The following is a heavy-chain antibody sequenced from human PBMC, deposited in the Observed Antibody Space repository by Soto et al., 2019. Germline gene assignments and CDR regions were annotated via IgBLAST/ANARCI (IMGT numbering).Heavy chain of an antibody. J-gene: IGHJ6*03. CDR3: ASVLCGGGTCSHYYYMDV. V-gene: IGHV3-74*01. CDR1: GFTFSNHW. Sequence: GGSLRLSCAASGFTFSNHWMHWVRQAPGKGLVWVSRLNSDGSTKTYADSVKGRFTISRDNAKNTLYLHMNSLRAEDTAVYWCASVLCGGGTCSHYYYMDVWGKGTTVTVSS. D-gene: IGHD2-15*01. CDR2: LNSDGSTK.